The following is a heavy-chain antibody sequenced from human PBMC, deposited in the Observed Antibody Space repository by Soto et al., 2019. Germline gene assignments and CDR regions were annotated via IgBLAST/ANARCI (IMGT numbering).Heavy chain of an antibody. CDR3: ARGCSGGSCYSRYYYGMDV. D-gene: IGHD2-15*01. CDR2: IYYSGTT. J-gene: IGHJ6*02. Sequence: QVQLQESGPGLVKPSETLSLTCTVSGGSISSYYWSWIRQPQGKGLEWIGYIYYSGTTNYNPSLKRRVTLSVDTSKNQFSLKLSSVTAAATAVYYCARGCSGGSCYSRYYYGMDVWGQGTTVTVSS. CDR1: GGSISSYY. V-gene: IGHV4-59*01.